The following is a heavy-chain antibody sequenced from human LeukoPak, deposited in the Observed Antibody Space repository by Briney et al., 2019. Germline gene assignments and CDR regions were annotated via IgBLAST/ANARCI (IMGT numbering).Heavy chain of an antibody. CDR2: LYSGGST. CDR3: AKDLEGATDY. CDR1: GFTVSGNY. D-gene: IGHD1-26*01. Sequence: PGGSLRLSCAASGFTVSGNYMSWVRQAPGKGLEWVSLLYSGGSTYYADSVKGRFSISRDNSKNTLYLQMNSLRAEDTAVYYCAKDLEGATDYWGQGTLVTVSS. V-gene: IGHV3-66*01. J-gene: IGHJ4*02.